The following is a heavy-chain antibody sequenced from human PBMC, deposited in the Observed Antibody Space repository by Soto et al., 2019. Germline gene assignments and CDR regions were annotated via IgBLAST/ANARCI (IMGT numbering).Heavy chain of an antibody. Sequence: GGSLRLSCAASGFTFSGSAMHWVRQASGKGLEWVGRIRSKANSYATAYAASVKGRFTISRDDSKNTAYLQMNSLKTEDTAVYYCTRREYGEQYGFDYWGQGTLVTVSS. CDR3: TRREYGEQYGFDY. V-gene: IGHV3-73*01. D-gene: IGHD4-17*01. J-gene: IGHJ4*02. CDR1: GFTFSGSA. CDR2: IRSKANSYAT.